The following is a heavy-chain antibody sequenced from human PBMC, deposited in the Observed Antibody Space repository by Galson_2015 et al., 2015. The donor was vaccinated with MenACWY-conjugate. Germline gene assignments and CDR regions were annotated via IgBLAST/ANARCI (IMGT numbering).Heavy chain of an antibody. CDR1: GFTFGDHS. J-gene: IGHJ3*01. D-gene: IGHD1-26*01. CDR3: AAFSAFFAFDV. Sequence: LRLSCAASGFTFGDHSMSWFRQSPGKGLEWVGFIRSKFNGGTTEYAASVKGRFSISRDDSTSIAYLQMSSLKTEDTSMYYCAAFSAFFAFDVWGRGTMVTAS. V-gene: IGHV3-49*03. CDR2: IRSKFNGGTT.